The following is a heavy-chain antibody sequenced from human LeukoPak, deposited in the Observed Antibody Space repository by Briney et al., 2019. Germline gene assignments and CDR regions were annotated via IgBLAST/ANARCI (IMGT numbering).Heavy chain of an antibody. Sequence: GGPLRLSCAASGFLFSSYSMRWARQAPGKGLEWVSAISGSGGSTYYADSVKGRFTISRDNSKNTLYLQMNSLRAEDTAVYYCAKEIRRITMIVVGSTYFDYWGQGTLVTVSS. V-gene: IGHV3-23*01. D-gene: IGHD3-22*01. CDR2: ISGSGGST. CDR3: AKEIRRITMIVVGSTYFDY. J-gene: IGHJ4*02. CDR1: GFLFSSYS.